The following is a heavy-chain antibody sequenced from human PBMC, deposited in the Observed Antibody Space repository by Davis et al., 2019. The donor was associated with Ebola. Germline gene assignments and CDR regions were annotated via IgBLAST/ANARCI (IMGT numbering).Heavy chain of an antibody. V-gene: IGHV3-30*02. CDR2: IHFDGNNK. CDR1: GFSFSTYA. CDR3: SGGSRGTYGMDV. D-gene: IGHD2-15*01. J-gene: IGHJ6*02. Sequence: GGSLRLSCAASGFSFSTYAMHWVRQAPGEGLEWVAFIHFDGNNKYYADSVKGRFTISRDNSKNTLYVQMNSLRGEDTAVFYCSGGSRGTYGMDVWGQGTTVTVSS.